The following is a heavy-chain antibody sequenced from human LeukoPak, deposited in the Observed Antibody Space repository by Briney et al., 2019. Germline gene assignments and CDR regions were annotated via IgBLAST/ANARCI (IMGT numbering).Heavy chain of an antibody. CDR3: ARVPSGYPRNNAFDI. CDR1: GYTFTSYA. CDR2: INTNTGNP. V-gene: IGHV7-4-1*02. J-gene: IGHJ3*02. Sequence: ASVKVSCKASGYTFTSYAMNWVRQAPGQGLEWMGWINTNTGNPTYAQGFTGRFVFSLDTSVSTAYLQISSLKAEDTAVYYCARVPSGYPRNNAFDIWGQGTMVTVSS. D-gene: IGHD5-12*01.